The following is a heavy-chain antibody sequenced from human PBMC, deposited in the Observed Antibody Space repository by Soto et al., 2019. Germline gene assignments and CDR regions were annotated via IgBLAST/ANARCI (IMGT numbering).Heavy chain of an antibody. V-gene: IGHV2-5*02. J-gene: IGHJ6*02. CDR2: IYWDDDK. CDR1: GFSLSTSGEG. CDR3: ARSGYSSSWYGPNYYYYGMDV. D-gene: IGHD6-13*01. Sequence: ESGPTLVKPAQTLTLTCSFSGFSLSTSGEGVGWIRQPPGKALEWLALIYWDDDKRYSPSLKSRLTITKDTSKNQVVLTMTNMDPVDTATYYCARSGYSSSWYGPNYYYYGMDVWGQGTTVTVSS.